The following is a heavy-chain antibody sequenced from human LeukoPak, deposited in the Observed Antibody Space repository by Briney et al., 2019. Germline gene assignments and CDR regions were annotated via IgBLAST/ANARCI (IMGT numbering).Heavy chain of an antibody. CDR3: ATGKNVLRYPYYYYYMDV. Sequence: SETLSLTCTVSGCSISSGSYYWSWIRQPAGKGLEWIGRIYTSGSTNYHPSLKSRVTISVDTSKHQFSLKLSSVTAADTAVYYCATGKNVLRYPYYYYYMDVWGKGTTVTVSS. CDR1: GCSISSGSYY. CDR2: IYTSGST. D-gene: IGHD3-9*01. V-gene: IGHV4-61*02. J-gene: IGHJ6*03.